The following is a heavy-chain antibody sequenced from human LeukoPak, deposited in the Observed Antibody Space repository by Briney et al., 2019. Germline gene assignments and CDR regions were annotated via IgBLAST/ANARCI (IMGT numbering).Heavy chain of an antibody. CDR2: ISSSSSTI. CDR3: AREGHTYGSDY. J-gene: IGHJ4*02. CDR1: GFTFSSYS. V-gene: IGHV3-48*04. Sequence: GGSLRLSCAASGFTFSSYSMNWVRQAPGKGLEWVSYISSSSSTIYYADSVKGRFTISRDNGKNSLYLQMNSLRAEDTGMYYCAREGHTYGSDYWGQGTLATVSS. D-gene: IGHD3-10*01.